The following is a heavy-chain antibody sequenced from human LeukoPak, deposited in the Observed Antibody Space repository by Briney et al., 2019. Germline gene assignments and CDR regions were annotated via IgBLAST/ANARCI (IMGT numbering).Heavy chain of an antibody. V-gene: IGHV1-2*02. CDR3: ARAAGTWWFDP. CDR2: INPNTDGT. Sequence: ASVKVSCKASGYTFTGSYMHWVRQAPGQGLEWMGWINPNTDGTKYAQKFQGRVTMTRDTSVSAAYMEVSRLRSDDTAVYYCARAAGTWWFDPWGQGTLVTVSS. D-gene: IGHD6-13*01. CDR1: GYTFTGSY. J-gene: IGHJ5*02.